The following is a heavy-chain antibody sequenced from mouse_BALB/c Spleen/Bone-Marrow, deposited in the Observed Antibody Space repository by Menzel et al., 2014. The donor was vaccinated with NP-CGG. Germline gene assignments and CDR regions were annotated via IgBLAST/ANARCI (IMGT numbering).Heavy chain of an antibody. CDR2: IDPANGNT. D-gene: IGHD1-1*01. CDR3: ASYYYGSSSFAY. CDR1: GFNIKDTY. Sequence: EVKLMESGAELVKPGASVKLSCTASGFNIKDTYMHWVKQRPEQGLEWIGRIDPANGNTKYDPKFQGKATIPADTSSNTAYLQLSSLTSEDTAVYYCASYYYGSSSFAYWGQGTLVTVSA. V-gene: IGHV14-3*02. J-gene: IGHJ3*01.